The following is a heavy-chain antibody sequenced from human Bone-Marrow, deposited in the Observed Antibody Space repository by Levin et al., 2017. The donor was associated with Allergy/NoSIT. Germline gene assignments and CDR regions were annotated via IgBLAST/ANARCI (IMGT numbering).Heavy chain of an antibody. CDR2: IVPILGIA. V-gene: IGHV1-69*02. D-gene: IGHD2-8*01. CDR3: ARSWGYSNNRGPNWFVS. J-gene: IGHJ5*01. Sequence: PLASVKVSCKTSGGSFTSWTISWVRQAPGQGLEYLGKIVPILGIANYTQKLQGRVSMTADTVTSTAFMELSSLRSEDTAIYYCARSWGYSNNRGPNWFVSWGQGTLVTVSS. CDR1: GGSFTSWT.